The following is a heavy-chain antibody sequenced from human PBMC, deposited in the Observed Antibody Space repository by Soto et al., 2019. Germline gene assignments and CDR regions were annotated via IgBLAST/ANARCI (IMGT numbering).Heavy chain of an antibody. V-gene: IGHV1-69*13. Sequence: ASVKVSCKASGGTFSSYAISWVRQAPGQGLEWMGGIIPIFGTANYAQKFQGRVTITADESTSTAYMELSSLRYEDTAVYYCALSYYYDSSGYSPPRYNWFDPWGQGTLVTVS. D-gene: IGHD3-22*01. J-gene: IGHJ5*02. CDR2: IIPIFGTA. CDR1: GGTFSSYA. CDR3: ALSYYYDSSGYSPPRYNWFDP.